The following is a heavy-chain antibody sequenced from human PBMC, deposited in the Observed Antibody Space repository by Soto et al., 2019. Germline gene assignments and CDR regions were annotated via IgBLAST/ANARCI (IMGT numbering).Heavy chain of an antibody. CDR1: GFTFRSYG. V-gene: IGHV3-23*01. D-gene: IGHD3-3*01. CDR2: ISGSGGST. J-gene: IGHJ4*02. CDR3: AKDDHVLRFLEWLSHFDY. Sequence: GGSLRLSCAASGFTFRSYGMRWVRQAPGKGLEWVSSISGSGGSTYYADSVKGRFTISRDNSKNTLYLQMNSLRAEDTAVYYCAKDDHVLRFLEWLSHFDYWGQGTLVTVSS.